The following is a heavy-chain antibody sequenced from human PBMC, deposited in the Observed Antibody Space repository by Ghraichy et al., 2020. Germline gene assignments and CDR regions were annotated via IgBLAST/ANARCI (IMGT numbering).Heavy chain of an antibody. Sequence: GGSLRLSCAASGFTFSSYSMNWVRQAPGKGLEWVSSISSSSSYIYYADSVKGRFTISRDNAKNSLYLQMNSLRAEDTAVYYCARDQLPRSHYYYYGMDVWGQGTTVTVSS. CDR1: GFTFSSYS. J-gene: IGHJ6*02. D-gene: IGHD2-2*01. V-gene: IGHV3-21*01. CDR2: ISSSSSYI. CDR3: ARDQLPRSHYYYYGMDV.